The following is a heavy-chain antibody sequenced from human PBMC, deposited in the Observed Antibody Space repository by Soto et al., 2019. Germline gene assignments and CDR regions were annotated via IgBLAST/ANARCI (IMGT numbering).Heavy chain of an antibody. J-gene: IGHJ5*02. V-gene: IGHV4-59*08. D-gene: IGHD6-13*01. CDR2: ISYIGGT. Sequence: SETLSLTCTVSGGSISSYFWSWIRQSPGKGLEWIGYISYIGGTNYNPSLKSRVTISLDTSKSQCSLKLTSVTAADTAVYYCARHGTAAGKNWFVPWGQGTSVTV. CDR3: ARHGTAAGKNWFVP. CDR1: GGSISSYF.